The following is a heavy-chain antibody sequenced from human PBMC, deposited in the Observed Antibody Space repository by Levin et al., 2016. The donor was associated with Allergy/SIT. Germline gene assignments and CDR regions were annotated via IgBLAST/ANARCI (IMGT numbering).Heavy chain of an antibody. D-gene: IGHD3-16*01. CDR1: GFTFSNYA. CDR2: ITSSGDNT. Sequence: GGSLRLSCAASGFTFSNYAMNWVRQTPGKGLEWVSSITSSGDNTYYADSVKGRFTISRDNSKNTLYLQMNSLRAEDTAVYYCAVLFGVEAVSIDYWGQGTLVTVSS. J-gene: IGHJ4*02. CDR3: AVLFGVEAVSIDY. V-gene: IGHV3-23*01.